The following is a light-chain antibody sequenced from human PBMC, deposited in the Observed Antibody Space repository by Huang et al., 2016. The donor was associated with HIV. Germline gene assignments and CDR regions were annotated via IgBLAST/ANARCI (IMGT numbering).Light chain of an antibody. J-gene: IGKJ1*01. V-gene: IGKV3-15*01. CDR1: RSVGRN. CDR2: DTS. CDR3: QQYNNWPPWT. Sequence: EIVMTQSPATLPVSPGGRVPRSCRASRSVGRNLDLYQQRPGQAPSLLIYDTSTRATGIPVRFSGSGSGTEFTLTISTLQSEDFAVYYCQQYNNWPPWTFGQGTKVEIK.